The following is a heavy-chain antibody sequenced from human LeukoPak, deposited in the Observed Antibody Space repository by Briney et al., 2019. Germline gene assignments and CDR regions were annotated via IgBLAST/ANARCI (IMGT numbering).Heavy chain of an antibody. J-gene: IGHJ6*02. CDR1: GGTFSSYA. CDR3: AKHMRATNTYSFFGLDV. D-gene: IGHD1-26*01. Sequence: SVKVSCKASGGTFSSYAISWVRQAPGQGLEWMGGIIPIFGTANYAQKFQGRVTITTDESTSTAYMELSSLRPEDTALYYCAKHMRATNTYSFFGLDVWGQGTTVTVSS. CDR2: IIPIFGTA. V-gene: IGHV1-69*05.